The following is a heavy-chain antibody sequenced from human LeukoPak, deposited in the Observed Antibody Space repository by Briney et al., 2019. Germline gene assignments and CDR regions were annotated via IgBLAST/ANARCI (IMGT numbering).Heavy chain of an antibody. CDR2: IYYSGST. V-gene: IGHV4-59*01. D-gene: IGHD2-2*01. Sequence: NPSETLSLTCTVSGGSISSYYWSWIRQPPGKGLGWIGYIYYSGSTNYNPSLKSRVTISVDTSKSQFSLKLSSVTAADTAVYYCARDLFLRYCSSTSCPHNWFDPWGQGTLVTVSS. CDR1: GGSISSYY. J-gene: IGHJ5*02. CDR3: ARDLFLRYCSSTSCPHNWFDP.